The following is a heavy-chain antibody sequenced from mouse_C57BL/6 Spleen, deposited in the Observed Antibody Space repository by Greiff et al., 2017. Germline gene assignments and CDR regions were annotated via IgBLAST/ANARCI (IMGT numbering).Heavy chain of an antibody. CDR2: INPYNGGT. D-gene: IGHD1-1*01. J-gene: IGHJ4*01. V-gene: IGHV1-19*01. CDR1: GYTFTDYY. CDR3: ARKGYYYGSSPPAMDY. Sequence: EVQLQQSGPVLVKPGASVKMSCKASGYTFTDYYMNWVKQSHGKSLEWIGVINPYNGGTSYNQKFKGKATLTVDKSSSTAYMELNSLTSEDSAVYYWARKGYYYGSSPPAMDYWGQGTSVTVSS.